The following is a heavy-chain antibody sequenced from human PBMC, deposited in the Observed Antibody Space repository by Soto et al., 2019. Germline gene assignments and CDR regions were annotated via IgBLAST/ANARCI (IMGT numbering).Heavy chain of an antibody. D-gene: IGHD3-3*01. CDR3: TTLTNNYDFWSGDLSASYYDMDV. CDR2: IKSKTEGWTT. J-gene: IGHJ6*03. Sequence: PGGSLRLSCAASGFTFSNAWMSWVRQAPGKGLEWVGRIKSKTEGWTTDYAAPVKGRSTNTRDDSQNTLNLQMNSRKTEDTAVYYCTTLTNNYDFWSGDLSASYYDMDVWGKGTTVTVSS. V-gene: IGHV3-15*01. CDR1: GFTFSNAW.